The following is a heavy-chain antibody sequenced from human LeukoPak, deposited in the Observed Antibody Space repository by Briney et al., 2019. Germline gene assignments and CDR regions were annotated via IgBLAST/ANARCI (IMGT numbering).Heavy chain of an antibody. CDR1: GGSISSYY. CDR3: ARRSTTYSSFDP. Sequence: PSETLSLTCTVSGGSISSYYWSWIRQPPGKGLEWIGYIYYSGSTNYNPSLKSRVTISVDTSKNQFSLKLSSVTAADTAVYYCARRSTTYSSFDPWGQGTLVTVSS. J-gene: IGHJ5*02. V-gene: IGHV4-59*01. D-gene: IGHD2-2*01. CDR2: IYYSGST.